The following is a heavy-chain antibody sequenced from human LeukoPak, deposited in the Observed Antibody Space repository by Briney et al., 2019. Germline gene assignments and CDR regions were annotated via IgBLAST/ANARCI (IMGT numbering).Heavy chain of an antibody. D-gene: IGHD2-2*01. CDR1: GYTLTGYY. CDR2: INPNSGGT. J-gene: IGHJ3*02. Sequence: ASVKVSCKASGYTLTGYYMHWVRQAPGQGLEWMGWINPNSGGTNYAQKFQGRVTMTRDTSISTAYMELSRLRSDDTAVYYCARDLAEYCSSTSCYLSAFDIWGQGTMVTVSS. V-gene: IGHV1-2*02. CDR3: ARDLAEYCSSTSCYLSAFDI.